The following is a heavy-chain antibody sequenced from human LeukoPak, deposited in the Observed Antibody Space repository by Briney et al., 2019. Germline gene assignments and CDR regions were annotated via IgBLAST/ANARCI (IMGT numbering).Heavy chain of an antibody. Sequence: GGSLRLSCAASGFTFSGSAMHWVRQASGKGLEWVGRIRSKANSYATAYAASVKGRFTISRDDSKNTLYLQMNSLRAEDTAVYYCAYTYYYDSSGSDYWGQGTLVTVSS. CDR3: AYTYYYDSSGSDY. D-gene: IGHD3-22*01. CDR2: IRSKANSYAT. CDR1: GFTFSGSA. V-gene: IGHV3-73*01. J-gene: IGHJ4*02.